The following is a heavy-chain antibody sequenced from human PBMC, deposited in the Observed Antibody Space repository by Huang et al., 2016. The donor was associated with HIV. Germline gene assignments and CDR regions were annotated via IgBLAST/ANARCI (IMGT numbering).Heavy chain of an antibody. V-gene: IGHV4-39*01. CDR1: GDFISSTNYY. D-gene: IGHD6-13*01. Sequence: QLQLQESGPGQVKPSETLSLTCTVSGDFISSTNYYWGWIRQSPGKGLEWVGSVYQSGSTNNNPSLKSRVTLSGDTSRNQFSLRLNSVTATDTAVYYCASQHIGAAATWFWGRGTQVAVSS. J-gene: IGHJ4*02. CDR2: VYQSGST. CDR3: ASQHIGAAATWF.